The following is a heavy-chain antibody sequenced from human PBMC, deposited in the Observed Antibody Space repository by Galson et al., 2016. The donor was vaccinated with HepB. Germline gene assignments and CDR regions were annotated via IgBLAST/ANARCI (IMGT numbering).Heavy chain of an antibody. V-gene: IGHV6-1*01. CDR3: ARVPTTYYFAMDY. Sequence: CAISGDSVSSNSATWNWIRQSPSRGLEWLGRTYYRSKWYNDYAVSVKGRITINPDTSKNQFSLRLNSVTPEDTAVYYCARVPTTYYFAMDYWGQGTLVTVSS. D-gene: IGHD2/OR15-2a*01. J-gene: IGHJ4*02. CDR2: TYYRSKWYN. CDR1: GDSVSSNSAT.